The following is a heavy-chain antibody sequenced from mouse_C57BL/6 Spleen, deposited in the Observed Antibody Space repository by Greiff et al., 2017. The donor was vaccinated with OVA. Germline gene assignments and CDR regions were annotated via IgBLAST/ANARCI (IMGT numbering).Heavy chain of an antibody. Sequence: QVQLQQSGAELVRPGASVKLSCKASGYTFTDYYINWVKQRPGQGLEWIARIYPGSGNTYYNEKFKGKATLTAEKSSSTAYMQLSSLTSEDSAVYFCVRSLYYYGSSYDAMDYWGQGTSVTVSS. CDR3: VRSLYYYGSSYDAMDY. D-gene: IGHD1-1*01. CDR2: IYPGSGNT. J-gene: IGHJ4*01. CDR1: GYTFTDYY. V-gene: IGHV1-76*01.